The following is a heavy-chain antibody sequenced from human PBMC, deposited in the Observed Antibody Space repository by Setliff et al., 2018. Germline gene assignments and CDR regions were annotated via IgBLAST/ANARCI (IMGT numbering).Heavy chain of an antibody. D-gene: IGHD7-27*01. V-gene: IGHV1-18*01. CDR2: ISPYNGKT. CDR3: AREPLWGSHDAFDI. CDR1: GYNFITFG. J-gene: IGHJ3*02. Sequence: GASVKVSCKTSGYNFITFGISWVRQAPGQGLEWMGWISPYNGKTDYAEKLRGRVTMTTDPSTTTVFMELRSLRSDDTAVYYCAREPLWGSHDAFDIWGQGTMVTVSS.